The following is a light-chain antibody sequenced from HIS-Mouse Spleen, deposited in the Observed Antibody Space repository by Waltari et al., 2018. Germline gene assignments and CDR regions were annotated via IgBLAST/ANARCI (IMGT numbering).Light chain of an antibody. CDR2: EVS. Sequence: SALTQPASVARAPAPSLPISCTGTSSDDGGDNYTACYQQHPGKAPKLMIYEVSNRPSGVSNRFSGSKSGNTASLTISGRQAEDEADYYCSSYTSSSPYVVFGGGTKLTVL. CDR1: SSDDGGDNY. J-gene: IGLJ2*01. CDR3: SSYTSSSPYVV. V-gene: IGLV2-14*01.